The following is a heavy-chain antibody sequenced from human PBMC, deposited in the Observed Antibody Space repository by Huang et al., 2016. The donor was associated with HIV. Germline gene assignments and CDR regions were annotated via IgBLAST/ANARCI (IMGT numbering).Heavy chain of an antibody. Sequence: EVQLVESGGGLIQPGGSLRLSCAASGFSVSDNYMTWVRQAPGKGVEWVSDLFSGWATYYADFVKGRFTISRDKSKNTLFLQMNSLRAEDTAVYYCARGEWFGELTLDYWGQGTLVTVSS. V-gene: IGHV3-53*01. D-gene: IGHD3-10*01. CDR2: LFSGWAT. J-gene: IGHJ4*02. CDR3: ARGEWFGELTLDY. CDR1: GFSVSDNY.